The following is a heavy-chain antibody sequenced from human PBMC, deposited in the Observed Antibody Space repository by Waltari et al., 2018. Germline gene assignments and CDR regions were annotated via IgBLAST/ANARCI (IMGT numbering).Heavy chain of an antibody. Sequence: QVQLVQSGAEVKKPGSSVKVSCKASGGTFSSYAISWKREGPGQGLEWMRWIIPILGRGNYAEKYQGRVTITADKSTRTAYMELSSLRSEDTAVYYCAHSTTETTYDYWGQGTLVTVSS. V-gene: IGHV1-69*10. J-gene: IGHJ4*02. CDR2: IIPILGRG. CDR1: GGTFSSYA. CDR3: AHSTTETTYDY. D-gene: IGHD1-1*01.